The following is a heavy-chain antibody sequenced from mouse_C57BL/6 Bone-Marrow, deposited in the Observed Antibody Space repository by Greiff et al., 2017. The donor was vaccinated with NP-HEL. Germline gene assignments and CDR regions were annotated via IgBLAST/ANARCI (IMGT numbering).Heavy chain of an antibody. V-gene: IGHV5-6*01. J-gene: IGHJ1*03. CDR3: ARPITTVVARYFDV. Sequence: EVKVVESGGDLVKPGGSLKLSCAASGFTFSSYGMSWVRQTPDKRLEWVATISSGGSYTYYPDSVKGRFTISRDNAKNTLYLQMSSLKSEDTAMYYCARPITTVVARYFDVWGTGTTVTVSS. CDR2: ISSGGSYT. CDR1: GFTFSSYG. D-gene: IGHD1-1*01.